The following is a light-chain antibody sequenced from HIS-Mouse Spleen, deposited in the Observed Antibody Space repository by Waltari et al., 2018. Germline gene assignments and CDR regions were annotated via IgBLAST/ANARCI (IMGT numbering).Light chain of an antibody. CDR1: SSDVGGYNY. CDR3: CSYAGSYNWV. CDR2: DVS. V-gene: IGLV2-11*01. J-gene: IGLJ3*02. Sequence: QSALTQPRSVSGSPGQSVTISCTGTSSDVGGYNYVSWYQQHPGKAPKLMIYDVSKRPSGVPDRFSGSKSRNTATLTISGLQAEDEADYYCCSYAGSYNWVFGGGTKLTVL.